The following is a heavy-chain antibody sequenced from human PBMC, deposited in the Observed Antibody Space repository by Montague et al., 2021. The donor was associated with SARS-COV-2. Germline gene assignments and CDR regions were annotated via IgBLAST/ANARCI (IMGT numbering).Heavy chain of an antibody. V-gene: IGHV4-34*01. J-gene: IGHJ6*03. Sequence: SETLSLTCAVHGGSFSTYSWNWIRQPPGKGLEWIGEIHHGGSTNYNPSLKSRVTISAGTSKNQFSLKLTSVAAADTAVYYCARLGDGVVPSPILGVGPYYYCYYMDVGGKGTTGTGSS. D-gene: IGHD3-10*01. CDR2: IHHGGST. CDR1: GGSFSTYS. CDR3: ARLGDGVVPSPILGVGPYYYCYYMDV.